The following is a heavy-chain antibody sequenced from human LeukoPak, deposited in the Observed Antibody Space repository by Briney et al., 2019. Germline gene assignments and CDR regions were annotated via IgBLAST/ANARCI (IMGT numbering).Heavy chain of an antibody. CDR3: AKDYCSGGSCYFFDY. Sequence: PGRSLRLSCAASGFTFSSYGMHWVRQAPGKGLEWVAVIWYDGSNKYYAESVKGRFTISRDNSKNTLYLQMNSLRAEDTAVYYCAKDYCSGGSCYFFDYWGQGTLVTVSS. D-gene: IGHD2-15*01. J-gene: IGHJ4*02. V-gene: IGHV3-33*06. CDR1: GFTFSSYG. CDR2: IWYDGSNK.